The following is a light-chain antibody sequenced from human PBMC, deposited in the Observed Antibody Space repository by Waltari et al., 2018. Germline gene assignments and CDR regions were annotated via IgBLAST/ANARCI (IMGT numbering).Light chain of an antibody. CDR1: QSVSSY. CDR2: DAS. Sequence: EIVLTQSPATLSLSPGERATLSCRASQSVSSYLAWYQQKPGQAPRLLIYDASNRATGSPARFSGRGAGTDFTLTISSLGPEDCAVDYGQQRRNWPAYTGGQGSRGEIK. J-gene: IGKJ2*01. CDR3: QQRRNWPAYT. V-gene: IGKV3-11*01.